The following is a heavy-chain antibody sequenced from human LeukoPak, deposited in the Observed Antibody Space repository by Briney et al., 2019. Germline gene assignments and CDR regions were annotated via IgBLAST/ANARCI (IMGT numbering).Heavy chain of an antibody. CDR1: GFTFSSYT. CDR3: TTRSPARYCSDGACYSSADY. J-gene: IGHJ4*02. Sequence: GGSLRLSCAASGFTFSSYTMSWVRQAPGKGLEWVGHIRSKADGGTPDYIAPVKGRFTISRDDSKDTLYLQMNSLNTEDTAMYYCTTRSPARYCSDGACYSSADYWGQGTLVTVSS. D-gene: IGHD2-15*01. V-gene: IGHV3-15*01. CDR2: IRSKADGGTP.